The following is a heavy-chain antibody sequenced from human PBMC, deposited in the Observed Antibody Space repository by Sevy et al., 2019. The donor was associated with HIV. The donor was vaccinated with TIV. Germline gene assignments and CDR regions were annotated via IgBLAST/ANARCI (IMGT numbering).Heavy chain of an antibody. CDR1: GFTFSSYS. J-gene: IGHJ3*02. D-gene: IGHD3-10*01. CDR2: ISSSSSSYI. Sequence: GGSLRLSCAASGFTFSSYSMNWVRQAPGKGLEWVSSISSSSSSYIYYADSVKGRFTISRDNAKNSLYLQMNSLRAEDTAVYYCARGLYYYGSGSYRAFDIWGQGTMVTVSS. V-gene: IGHV3-21*01. CDR3: ARGLYYYGSGSYRAFDI.